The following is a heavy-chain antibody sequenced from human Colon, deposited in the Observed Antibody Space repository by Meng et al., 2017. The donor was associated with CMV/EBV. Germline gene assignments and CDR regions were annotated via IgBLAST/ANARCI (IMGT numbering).Heavy chain of an antibody. CDR3: ARGGGYYFDY. D-gene: IGHD1-26*01. CDR2: IFHTGSS. CDR1: GGSISSDNW. Sequence: LTCAVSGGSISSDNWWTWVRQPPGKGLEWIGEIFHTGSSNYNPSLKSRVAISLDKSRDQISLHVISVTAADTAVYYYARGGGYYFDYWGQGTLVTVSS. J-gene: IGHJ4*02. V-gene: IGHV4-4*02.